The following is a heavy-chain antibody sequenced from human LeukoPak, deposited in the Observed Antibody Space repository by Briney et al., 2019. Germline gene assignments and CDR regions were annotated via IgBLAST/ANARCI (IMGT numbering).Heavy chain of an antibody. CDR1: GYSFTNYW. CDR3: ARHKHYYYYYMDV. J-gene: IGHJ6*03. V-gene: IGHV5-51*01. CDR2: IYPGDSDT. Sequence: GESLKISCKGSGYSFTNYWIGWVRQMPGKGLEWMGIIYPGDSDTRYSPSFQGQVTFSADKSISTAYLQWSSLKASDTAMYYCARHKHYYYYYMDVWGKGTTVTVSS.